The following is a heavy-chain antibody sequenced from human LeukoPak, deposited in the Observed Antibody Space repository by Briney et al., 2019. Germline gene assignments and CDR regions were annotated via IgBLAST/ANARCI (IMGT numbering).Heavy chain of an antibody. CDR2: ISGSGGST. D-gene: IGHD5-18*01. J-gene: IGHJ4*02. Sequence: PGGSLRLSCAASGFTFSSYAMSWVRQAPGKGLEWASAISGSGGSTYYADSVKGRFTISRDNSKNTLYLQMNSLRAEDTAVYYCAKGVSRGYSYGYNFDYWGQGTLVTVSS. V-gene: IGHV3-23*01. CDR3: AKGVSRGYSYGYNFDY. CDR1: GFTFSSYA.